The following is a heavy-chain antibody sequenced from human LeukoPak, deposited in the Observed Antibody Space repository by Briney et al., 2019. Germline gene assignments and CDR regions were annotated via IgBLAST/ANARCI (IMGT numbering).Heavy chain of an antibody. CDR2: ISGSGGST. D-gene: IGHD3-3*01. CDR1: GFTFSSYA. CDR3: AKDRVSYDFWSGYLSDY. Sequence: GGSLRLSCAASGFTFSSYAMRWVRQAPGKGLEWVSAISGSGGSTYYADSVKGRFTISRDNSKNTLYLQMNSLRAEDTAVYYCAKDRVSYDFWSGYLSDYWGQGTLVTVSS. J-gene: IGHJ4*02. V-gene: IGHV3-23*01.